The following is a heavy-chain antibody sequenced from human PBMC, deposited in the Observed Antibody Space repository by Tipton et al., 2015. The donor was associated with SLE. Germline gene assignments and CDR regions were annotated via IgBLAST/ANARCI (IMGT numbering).Heavy chain of an antibody. CDR3: ARDYAAAASLDV. D-gene: IGHD6-13*01. CDR2: IWYDGSNK. CDR1: GFTFSSYG. Sequence: SLRLSCAASGFTFSSYGMHRVRQAPGKGLEWVAVIWYDGSNKYYADSVKGRFTISRDNSKNTLYLQMNSLRAEDTAVYYCARDYAAAASLDVWGKGTTVTVSS. J-gene: IGHJ6*04. V-gene: IGHV3-33*01.